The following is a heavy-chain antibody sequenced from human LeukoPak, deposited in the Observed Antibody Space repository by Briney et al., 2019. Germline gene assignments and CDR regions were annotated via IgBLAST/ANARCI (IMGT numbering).Heavy chain of an antibody. D-gene: IGHD5-12*01. CDR1: GDSISSNNW. CDR2: IYHSGST. V-gene: IGHV4-4*02. Sequence: SETLSLTCAVPGDSISSNNWWSWVRPPPGKGLEWIGEIYHSGSTNYNPSLKSRVTISVDKSKNQFSLRLSSVTAADTAVYYCARDDMVATTWGQGTLVTVSS. J-gene: IGHJ5*02. CDR3: ARDDMVATT.